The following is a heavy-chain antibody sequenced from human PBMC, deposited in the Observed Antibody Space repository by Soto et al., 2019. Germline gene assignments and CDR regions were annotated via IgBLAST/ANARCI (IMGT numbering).Heavy chain of an antibody. Sequence: GGSLRLSCAASGFPVSSNYMSWVRQAPGKGLEWVSVIYSGGSTYYADSVKGRFTISRDNSKNTLYLQMNSLRAEDTAVYYCARDMAVAAHHDAFDIWGQGTMVTVSS. V-gene: IGHV3-66*01. D-gene: IGHD6-19*01. CDR2: IYSGGST. CDR1: GFPVSSNY. CDR3: ARDMAVAAHHDAFDI. J-gene: IGHJ3*02.